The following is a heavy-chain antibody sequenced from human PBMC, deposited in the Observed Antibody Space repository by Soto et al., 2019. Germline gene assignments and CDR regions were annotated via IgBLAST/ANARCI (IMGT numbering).Heavy chain of an antibody. D-gene: IGHD6-19*01. Sequence: GSLRLSCAASGFTFSSYAMSWVRQAPGKGLEWVSAISGSGGSTYYADSVKGRFTISRDNSKNTLYLQMNSLRAEDTAVYYCAKVKRAVAGIYYYYGMDVWGQGTTVTVSS. CDR2: ISGSGGST. J-gene: IGHJ6*02. V-gene: IGHV3-23*01. CDR1: GFTFSSYA. CDR3: AKVKRAVAGIYYYYGMDV.